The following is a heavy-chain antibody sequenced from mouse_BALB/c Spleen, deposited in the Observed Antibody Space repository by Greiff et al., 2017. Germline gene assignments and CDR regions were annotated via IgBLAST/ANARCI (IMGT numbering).Heavy chain of an antibody. CDR2: ISNGGGST. D-gene: IGHD3-1*01. J-gene: IGHJ4*01. CDR3: ARHVGYEVYYAMDD. Sequence: EVKLVESGGGLVQPGGSLKLSCAASGFTFSSYTMSWVRQTPEKRLEWVAYISNGGGSTYYPDTVKGRFTISRDNAKNTLYLQMSSLKSEDTAMYYCARHVGYEVYYAMDDWGQGTSVTVSS. V-gene: IGHV5-12-2*01. CDR1: GFTFSSYT.